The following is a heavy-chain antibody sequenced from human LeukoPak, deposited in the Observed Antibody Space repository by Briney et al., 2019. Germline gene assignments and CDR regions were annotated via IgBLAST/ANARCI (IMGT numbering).Heavy chain of an antibody. V-gene: IGHV4-59*01. CDR1: GGSISSYY. CDR3: ARDQVVRGTNWFDP. Sequence: SETLSLTCTVSGGSISSYYWSWIRQPPGKGLEWIGYIYYSGSTNYNPSLKSRVTISVDTSKNQFSLKLSSVTAADTAVYYCARDQVVRGTNWFDPWGQGTRSPSPQ. J-gene: IGHJ5*02. CDR2: IYYSGST. D-gene: IGHD3-10*01.